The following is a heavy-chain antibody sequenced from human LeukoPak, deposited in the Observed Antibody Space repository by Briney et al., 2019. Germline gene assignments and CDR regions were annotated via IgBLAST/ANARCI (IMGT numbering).Heavy chain of an antibody. Sequence: SETLSLTCAVYGGSFSGYYWSWIRQPPGKGLEWIGEINHSGSTNYNPSLKSRVTISVDTSKNQFSLKLSSVTAADTAVYYCAAYGELMGDWFDPWGQGTLVTVSS. CDR2: INHSGST. V-gene: IGHV4-34*01. J-gene: IGHJ5*02. D-gene: IGHD3-10*01. CDR1: GGSFSGYY. CDR3: AAYGELMGDWFDP.